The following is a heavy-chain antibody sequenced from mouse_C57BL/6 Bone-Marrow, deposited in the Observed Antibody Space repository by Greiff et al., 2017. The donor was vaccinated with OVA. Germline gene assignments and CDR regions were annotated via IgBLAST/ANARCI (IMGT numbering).Heavy chain of an antibody. CDR1: GYTFTSYW. CDR2: IDPSDSYT. Sequence: VQLKKPGAELVMRGGPVKLSCKASGYTFTSYWMHWVKQRPGQGLEWIGEIDPSDSYTNYNQKFKGKSTLTVDKSSSTAYMQLSSLTSEDSAVYYCARDYYAMDYWGQGTSVTVSS. J-gene: IGHJ4*01. CDR3: ARDYYAMDY. V-gene: IGHV1-69*01.